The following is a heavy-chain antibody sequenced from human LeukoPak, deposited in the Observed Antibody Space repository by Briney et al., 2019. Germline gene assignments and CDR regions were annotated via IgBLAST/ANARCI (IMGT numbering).Heavy chain of an antibody. V-gene: IGHV1-18*01. CDR1: GYTFTSYG. D-gene: IGHD2-2*01. J-gene: IGHJ4*02. CDR2: ISAYNGNT. Sequence: GASVKVSCKASGYTFTSYGISWVRQAPGQGLEWMGWISAYNGNTNYAQKLQGRVTMTTDTSTSTAYLELRSLRSDDTAVYYCARDYCSCTSCYALYYFDYWGQGTLVTVSS. CDR3: ARDYCSCTSCYALYYFDY.